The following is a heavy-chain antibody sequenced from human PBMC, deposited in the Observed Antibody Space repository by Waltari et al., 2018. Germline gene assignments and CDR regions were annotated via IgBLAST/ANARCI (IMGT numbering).Heavy chain of an antibody. CDR2: ISGSGGST. CDR1: GFTFSSYA. J-gene: IGHJ6*02. Sequence: EVQLVESGGGLVQPGGSLRLSCAASGFTFSSYAMSWVRQAPGKGLEWVSAISGSGGSTYYADSVKGRFTISRDKSKNTLYLQMNSLRAEDTAVYYCAKVRLGYCSSTSCSYYYYYGMDVWGQGTTVTVSS. D-gene: IGHD2-2*01. CDR3: AKVRLGYCSSTSCSYYYYYGMDV. V-gene: IGHV3-23*04.